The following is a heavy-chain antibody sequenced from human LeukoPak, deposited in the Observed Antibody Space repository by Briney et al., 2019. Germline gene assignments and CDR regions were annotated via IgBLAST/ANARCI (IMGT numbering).Heavy chain of an antibody. CDR3: ARAPIYCSGGSCWGAFDI. D-gene: IGHD2-15*01. Sequence: GASVKLSCKAAGYTFTRYYMNWVRQSPGQGLEWMGVINPCVGSTSYAQTFQGRVTMTRDMSTSTVYMELSSLRSEDTAVYYCARAPIYCSGGSCWGAFDIWGQGTMVTVSS. CDR2: INPCVGST. CDR1: GYTFTRYY. J-gene: IGHJ3*02. V-gene: IGHV1-46*01.